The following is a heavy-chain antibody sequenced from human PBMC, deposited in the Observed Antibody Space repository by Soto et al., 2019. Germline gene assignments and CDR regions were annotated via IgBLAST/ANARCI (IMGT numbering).Heavy chain of an antibody. V-gene: IGHV4-61*01. Sequence: SETLSLTCTVSGEAVSSGFYYWNWIRQAPGKGLEWIGSILSSGRSNYNPSLKSRVSMSVDTSKNQFSLRLTSVGAADSAIYYCARVVRCTRSGCYYLAMDVWGQGTTVTVSS. CDR3: ARVVRCTRSGCYYLAMDV. CDR1: GEAVSSGFYY. CDR2: ILSSGRS. J-gene: IGHJ6*02. D-gene: IGHD2-15*01.